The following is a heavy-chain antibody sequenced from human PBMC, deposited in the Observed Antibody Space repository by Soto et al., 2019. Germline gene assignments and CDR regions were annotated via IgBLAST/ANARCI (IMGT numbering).Heavy chain of an antibody. V-gene: IGHV3-30*03. CDR1: GFTFSSYG. J-gene: IGHJ6*02. CDR3: AAAAAGSFYYYYYGMDV. D-gene: IGHD6-13*01. CDR2: ISYDGSNK. Sequence: GGSLRLSCAASGFTFSSYGMHWVRQAPGKGLEWVAVISYDGSNKYYADSVKGRFTISRDNSKNTLYLQMNSLRAEDTAVYYCAAAAAGSFYYYYYGMDVWGQGTTVTVSS.